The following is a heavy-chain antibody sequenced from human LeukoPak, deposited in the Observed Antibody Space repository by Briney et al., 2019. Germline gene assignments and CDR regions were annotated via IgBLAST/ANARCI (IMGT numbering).Heavy chain of an antibody. V-gene: IGHV3-30*02. CDR2: IQYDGTNE. J-gene: IGHJ4*02. CDR1: GFTFDDYG. CDR3: ARSLTKVRGYDY. Sequence: GGSLRLSCAASGFTFDDYGMSWVRQAPGKGLEWVTFIQYDGTNEYQADSVKGRFTISRDNSKNTVYLQMNSLRIEDTAVYYCARSLTKVRGYDYWGQGILVTVSS. D-gene: IGHD3-10*01.